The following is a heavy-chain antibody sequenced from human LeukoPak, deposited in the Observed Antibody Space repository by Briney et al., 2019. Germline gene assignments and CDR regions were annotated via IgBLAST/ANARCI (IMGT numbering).Heavy chain of an antibody. D-gene: IGHD6-19*01. CDR3: ARHARIAVAGLDY. CDR2: IYYIGST. CDR1: VDSINSCY. V-gene: IGHV4-59*08. Sequence: PSETLSLTCTVSVDSINSCYGSWMRQPPGKGLECIGYIYYIGSTNYNPSLKSRVTISVDTSKNQLSLKLTSVTAADTAVYYCARHARIAVAGLDYWGQGTLVTVSS. J-gene: IGHJ4*02.